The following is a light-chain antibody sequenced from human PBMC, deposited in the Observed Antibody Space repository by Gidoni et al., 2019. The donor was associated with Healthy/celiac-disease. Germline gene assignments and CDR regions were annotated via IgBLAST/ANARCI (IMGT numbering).Light chain of an antibody. Sequence: QYAVTQPASVSGSPGQSITISCTGTSSDVGGYNYVSWYQQHPGKAPKLMIYDVSNRPSGVSNRFSGSKSGNTASLTISGLQSEDEADYYCSSYTSSSTVFGGGTKLTVL. CDR1: SSDVGGYNY. J-gene: IGLJ2*01. CDR3: SSYTSSSTV. V-gene: IGLV2-14*03. CDR2: DVS.